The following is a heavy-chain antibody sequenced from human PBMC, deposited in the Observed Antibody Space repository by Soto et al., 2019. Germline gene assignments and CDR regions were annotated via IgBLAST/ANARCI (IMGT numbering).Heavy chain of an antibody. CDR2: INHSGST. V-gene: IGHV4-34*01. J-gene: IGHJ1*01. CDR3: ARGHLLYYYYSSFKARAEYFQH. Sequence: QVQLQQWGAGLLKPSETLSLTCAVYGGSFSGYYWSWIRQPPGKGLEWIGEINHSGSTNYNPSLKRRGTISVDTSKNQFSLKLSSVTAADTAVYYCARGHLLYYYYSSFKARAEYFQHWGQGTLVTVSS. CDR1: GGSFSGYY. D-gene: IGHD3-22*01.